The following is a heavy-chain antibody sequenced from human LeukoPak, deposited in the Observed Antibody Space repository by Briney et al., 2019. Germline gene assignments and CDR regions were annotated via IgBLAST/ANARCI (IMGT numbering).Heavy chain of an antibody. Sequence: GASVKVSCKASEYTFTSYYIHWVRQAPGQGLEWMGIINPSGGSPSYAQKFQGRVTMTTDTSTSTAYMELRSLRSDDTAVYYCARGVQYSSSWYYYYYYMDVWGKGTTVTISS. CDR2: INPSGGSP. CDR1: EYTFTSYY. V-gene: IGHV1-46*01. D-gene: IGHD6-13*01. J-gene: IGHJ6*03. CDR3: ARGVQYSSSWYYYYYYMDV.